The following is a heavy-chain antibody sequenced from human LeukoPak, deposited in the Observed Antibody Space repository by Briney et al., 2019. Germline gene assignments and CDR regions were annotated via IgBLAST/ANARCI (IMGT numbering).Heavy chain of an antibody. CDR1: GYTFTSYD. CDR3: ARGASRSFDL. J-gene: IGHJ4*02. CDR2: MNANSGNT. Sequence: ASVKVSCKAPGYTFTSYDINWVRQATGQGLEWMGWMNANSGNTGYAQRFQDRVTFTRDTSINTAYMELSSLRSEDTAVYYCARGASRSFDLWGQGTLVTVSS. V-gene: IGHV1-8*01.